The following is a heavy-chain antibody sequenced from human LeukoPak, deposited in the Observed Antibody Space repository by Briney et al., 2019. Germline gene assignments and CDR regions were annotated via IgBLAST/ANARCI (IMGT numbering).Heavy chain of an antibody. CDR3: ARDVVFYYYDSSGYFGAFDI. CDR1: GFTFSGYW. Sequence: GGSLRLSCAASGFTFSGYWMSWVRQAPGKGLEWVADIKEDGSEENYVDSMKGRFTISRDNAKNSLYLQMNSLRAEDTSVYYCARDVVFYYYDSSGYFGAFDIWGQGTMVTVSS. D-gene: IGHD3-22*01. CDR2: IKEDGSEE. J-gene: IGHJ3*02. V-gene: IGHV3-7*01.